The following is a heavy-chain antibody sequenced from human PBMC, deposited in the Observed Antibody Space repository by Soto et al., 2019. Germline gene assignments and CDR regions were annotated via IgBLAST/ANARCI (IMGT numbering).Heavy chain of an antibody. Sequence: SETLSLTCFVSGYSISAGGYYWTWVRQPPGQGLEWIGEIYRTGSTNYNPSLKSRVTISLDKSENQFSLKVTSLTAADTAVYYCASRDPGTSVDYWGQGTLVTVSS. D-gene: IGHD1-7*01. CDR3: ASRDPGTSVDY. V-gene: IGHV4-4*02. CDR1: GYSISAGGYY. J-gene: IGHJ4*02. CDR2: IYRTGST.